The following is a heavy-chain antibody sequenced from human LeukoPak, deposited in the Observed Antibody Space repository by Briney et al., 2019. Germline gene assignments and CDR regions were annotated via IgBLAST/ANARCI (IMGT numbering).Heavy chain of an antibody. Sequence: SETLSLTCTVSGGSISNSYWSWIRQSREKGLEWIGYIYKSGSTNYNLSLKSRVTISVDTSKNQFSLKLSSVTAADTAVYYCARDLTAQNWFDPWGQGTLVTVSS. J-gene: IGHJ5*02. CDR1: GGSISNSY. CDR3: ARDLTAQNWFDP. CDR2: IYKSGST. V-gene: IGHV4-59*01.